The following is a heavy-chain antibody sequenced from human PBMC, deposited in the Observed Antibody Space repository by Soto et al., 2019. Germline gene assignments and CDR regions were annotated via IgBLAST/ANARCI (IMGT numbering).Heavy chain of an antibody. CDR3: ARESHGDYVCDH. D-gene: IGHD4-17*01. V-gene: IGHV3-33*01. CDR1: GFTFSSYG. J-gene: IGHJ4*02. CDR2: IWYDGTNK. Sequence: QVQLVESGGGVVQPGRSLRLSCAASGFTFSSYGMHWVRQAPGKGLEWVAVIWYDGTNKNYADSVKGRFTISRDNSKSTLYLQLSSLRPEDTAVYYCARESHGDYVCDHWGQGTLVTVSS.